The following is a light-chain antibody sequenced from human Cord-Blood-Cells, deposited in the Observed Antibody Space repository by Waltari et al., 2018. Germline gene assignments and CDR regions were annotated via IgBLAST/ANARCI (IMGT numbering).Light chain of an antibody. J-gene: IGKJ1*01. CDR2: GAS. Sequence: EIVLTQSPATLSVSPGERATLSCRARQSVSSNLAWYQQKPGQAPRLLIYGASTRATGIPARFSGSESETEFTLTISSLQAEDFAVYDCQQYNNWPWTFGQGTKVEIK. V-gene: IGKV3-15*01. CDR1: QSVSSN. CDR3: QQYNNWPWT.